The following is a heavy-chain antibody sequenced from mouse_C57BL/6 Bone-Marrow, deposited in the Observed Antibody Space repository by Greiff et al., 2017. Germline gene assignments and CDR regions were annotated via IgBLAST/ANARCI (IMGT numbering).Heavy chain of an antibody. CDR2: IHPNSGST. CDR1: GYTFTSYW. Sequence: QVQLQQPGAELVKPGASVKLSCTASGYTFTSYWMHWVKQTPGQGLEWLGMIHPNSGSTNYHEKFKSKATLTVDNASSTAYMQLSSLTSEDSAVYYCARPLAYWGQGTTLTVSS. V-gene: IGHV1-64*01. J-gene: IGHJ2*01. CDR3: ARPLAY.